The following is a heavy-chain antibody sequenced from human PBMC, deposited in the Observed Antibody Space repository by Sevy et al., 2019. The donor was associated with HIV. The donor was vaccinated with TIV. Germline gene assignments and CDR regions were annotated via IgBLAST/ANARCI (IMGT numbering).Heavy chain of an antibody. Sequence: ASVKVSCKASGGTFSSYAISWVRQAPGQGLEWMGGIIPSFGTANYAQKFQGRVTITADESTSTAYMELSSLRSEDTAVYYCARAIPRYCSSTSCYADYYYYGMDVWGQGTTVTVSS. V-gene: IGHV1-69*13. CDR3: ARAIPRYCSSTSCYADYYYYGMDV. D-gene: IGHD2-2*01. CDR2: IIPSFGTA. J-gene: IGHJ6*02. CDR1: GGTFSSYA.